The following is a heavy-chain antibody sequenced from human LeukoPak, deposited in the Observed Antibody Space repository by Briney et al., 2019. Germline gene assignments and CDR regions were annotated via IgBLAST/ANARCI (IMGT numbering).Heavy chain of an antibody. D-gene: IGHD1-26*01. CDR2: IYYSGRT. Sequence: SQALSLTCSVSGDSISSGGYFWNWLRQHPGKGLEWIGSIYYSGRTDYNPSLKSRVSISVDTSKNQFSLNVRSVTAADTAVYFCARSLRSLRPVGSSWFDFWGQGTLVIVSS. J-gene: IGHJ4*02. V-gene: IGHV4-31*03. CDR1: GDSISSGGYF. CDR3: ARSLRSLRPVGSSWFDF.